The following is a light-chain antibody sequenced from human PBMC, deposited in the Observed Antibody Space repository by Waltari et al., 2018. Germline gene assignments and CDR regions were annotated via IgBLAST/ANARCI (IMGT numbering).Light chain of an antibody. V-gene: IGKV3-20*01. J-gene: IGKJ1*01. CDR1: QSIGKY. Sequence: ELLLTLSPGTLSLSPGERATLSCRASQSIGKYLVWYQQKPGQAPRLLMYEVSRRATGIPDRFSGSGSGTDFSLTISRLEPEDFAVYYCQNHERLPATFGQGTKVEIK. CDR2: EVS. CDR3: QNHERLPAT.